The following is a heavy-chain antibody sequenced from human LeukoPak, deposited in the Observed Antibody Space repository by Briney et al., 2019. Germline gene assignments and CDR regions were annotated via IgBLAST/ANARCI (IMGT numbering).Heavy chain of an antibody. CDR1: GYTFTSYD. J-gene: IGHJ4*02. D-gene: IGHD5-18*01. Sequence: ASVKVSCKASGYTFTSYDINWVRQATGQGLEWMGWMNPNSGNTGYAQKFQGRVTITRNTSISTAYMELSSLRSEDTAVYYCARGLGGGNRYGYFVDDYWGEGTLVTVSS. CDR2: MNPNSGNT. V-gene: IGHV1-8*03. CDR3: ARGLGGGNRYGYFVDDY.